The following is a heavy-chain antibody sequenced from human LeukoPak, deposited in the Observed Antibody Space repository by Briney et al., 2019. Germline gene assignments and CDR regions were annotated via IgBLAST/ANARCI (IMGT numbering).Heavy chain of an antibody. V-gene: IGHV4-39*07. CDR3: ARETPYYYDSSGYYPFLDY. D-gene: IGHD3-22*01. J-gene: IGHJ4*02. Sequence: PSETLSLTCTVSGGSISSSSYYWGWIRQPPGKGLEWIGSIYYSGSTYYNPSLKSRVTISVDTSKNQFSLKLSSVTAADTAVYYCARETPYYYDSSGYYPFLDYWGQGTLVTVSS. CDR1: GGSISSSSYY. CDR2: IYYSGST.